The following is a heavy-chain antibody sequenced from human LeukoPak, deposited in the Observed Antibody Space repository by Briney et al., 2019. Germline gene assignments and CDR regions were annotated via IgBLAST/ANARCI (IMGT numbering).Heavy chain of an antibody. V-gene: IGHV1-69*05. CDR2: IIPIFGTA. Sequence: GASVKVSCKASGGTFSSYAISWVRQAPGQGLEWMGGIIPIFGTANYAQKFQGRVTMTTDTSTSTAYMELRSLRSDDTAVYYCARSVYCSGGSCYLDYYYYGMDVWGQGTTVTVSS. D-gene: IGHD2-15*01. CDR3: ARSVYCSGGSCYLDYYYYGMDV. CDR1: GGTFSSYA. J-gene: IGHJ6*02.